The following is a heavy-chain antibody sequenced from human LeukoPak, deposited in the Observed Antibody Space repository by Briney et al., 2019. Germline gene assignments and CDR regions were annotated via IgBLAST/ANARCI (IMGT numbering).Heavy chain of an antibody. V-gene: IGHV3-21*01. D-gene: IGHD3-16*01. J-gene: IGHJ4*02. CDR3: ARDGEGGYYFDY. CDR2: ISSSSSYI. CDR1: GFTFSRYS. Sequence: GGSLRLSCAASGFTFSRYSMNWVRQAPGKGLEWVSSISSSSSYIYYADPVKGRFTISRDNAKNSLYLQMNSLRAEDTAVYYCARDGEGGYYFDYWGQGTLVTVSS.